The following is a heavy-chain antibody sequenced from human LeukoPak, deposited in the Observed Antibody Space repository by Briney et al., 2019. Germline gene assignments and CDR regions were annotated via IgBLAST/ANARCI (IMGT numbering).Heavy chain of an antibody. Sequence: GGSLRLSCAPSGFTFSSYAMSWVRQAPGKGLEYVSVLYDSGDTYYAESVKGRFTISRDNSKNTVYLQMNSLRVEDTAVYYCARAAYDSGGYTANHDFWGQGTLVTVSS. J-gene: IGHJ4*02. D-gene: IGHD3-22*01. CDR3: ARAAYDSGGYTANHDF. CDR2: LYDSGDT. CDR1: GFTFSSYA. V-gene: IGHV3-23*05.